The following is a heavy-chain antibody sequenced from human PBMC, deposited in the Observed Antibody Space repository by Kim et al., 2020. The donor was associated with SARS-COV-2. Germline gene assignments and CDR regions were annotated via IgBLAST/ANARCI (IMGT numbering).Heavy chain of an antibody. CDR1: RFTFSSSA. CDR3: AKNVHITSVTFLWYFDL. CDR2: IFGSGHGT. Sequence: GGSLRLSCAASRFTFSSSAMTWVRQAPGKGLECVSSIFGSGHGTYYADSVKGRFIISRDNSKNTLYLQMNNLRADDTAVYYCAKNVHITSVTFLWYFDLWGRGTSVIVSS. D-gene: IGHD2-2*01. V-gene: IGHV3-23*01. J-gene: IGHJ2*01.